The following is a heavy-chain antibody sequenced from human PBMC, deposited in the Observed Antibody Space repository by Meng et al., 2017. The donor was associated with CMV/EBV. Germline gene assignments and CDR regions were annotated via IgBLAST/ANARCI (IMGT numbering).Heavy chain of an antibody. V-gene: IGHV3-33*06. Sequence: FTFSSYGMPWVRQAPGKGLEWVAVIWYDGSNKYYADSVKGRFTISRDNSKNTLYLQMNSLRAEDTAVYYCAKQVVPAASGGEELDYWGQGTLVTVSS. CDR2: IWYDGSNK. D-gene: IGHD2-2*01. J-gene: IGHJ4*02. CDR1: FTFSSYG. CDR3: AKQVVPAASGGEELDY.